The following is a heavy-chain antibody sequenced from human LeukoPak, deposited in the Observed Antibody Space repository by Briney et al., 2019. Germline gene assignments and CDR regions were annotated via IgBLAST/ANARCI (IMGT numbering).Heavy chain of an antibody. Sequence: GGSLRLSCTASGFTFSYYWMHWVRQAPGQGLVWVSRINSDPSSTKYADSVKDRFTISRDNAKNTLFLQINSLRAEDTAVYYCARSHRGAYYYYGMDVWGQGTAVTVSS. V-gene: IGHV3-74*03. J-gene: IGHJ6*02. CDR2: INSDPSST. CDR3: ARSHRGAYYYYGMDV. CDR1: GFTFSYYW.